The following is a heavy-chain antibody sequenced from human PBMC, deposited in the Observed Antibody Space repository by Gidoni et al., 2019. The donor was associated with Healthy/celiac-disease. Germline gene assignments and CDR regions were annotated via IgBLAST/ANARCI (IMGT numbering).Heavy chain of an antibody. V-gene: IGHV3-33*01. CDR1: GFTFSSYG. CDR2: IWYDGSNK. D-gene: IGHD3-22*01. Sequence: QVQLVASGGGVVQPGRSLRLSCAASGFTFSSYGMHWVRQAPGKGLEWVAVIWYDGSNKYYADSVKGRFTISRDNSKNTLYLQMNSLRAEDTAVYYCARDYDSSGYWDYWGQGTLVTVSS. CDR3: ARDYDSSGYWDY. J-gene: IGHJ4*02.